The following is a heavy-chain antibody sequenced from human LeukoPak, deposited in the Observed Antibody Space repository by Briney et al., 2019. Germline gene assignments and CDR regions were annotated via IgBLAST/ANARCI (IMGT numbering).Heavy chain of an antibody. Sequence: GGSLRLSCAASGFTFSDYWMHWVRQAPGKGLVWVSRIKTDGSSTSYADSVKGRFTISRDNAKNTLYLQMNSLRVEDTAVYYCARDRYNSYWGQGTLVTVSS. V-gene: IGHV3-74*01. J-gene: IGHJ4*02. CDR3: ARDRYNSY. D-gene: IGHD2-2*02. CDR2: IKTDGSST. CDR1: GFTFSDYW.